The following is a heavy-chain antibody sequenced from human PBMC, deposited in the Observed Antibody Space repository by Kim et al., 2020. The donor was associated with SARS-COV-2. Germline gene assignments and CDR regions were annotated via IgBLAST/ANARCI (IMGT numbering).Heavy chain of an antibody. Sequence: VRITISRDNSKNTLYLQMNSLRAEDTAVYYCARETNRGYSYGSNQNWFDPWGQGTLVTVSS. D-gene: IGHD5-18*01. V-gene: IGHV3-30*07. J-gene: IGHJ5*02. CDR3: ARETNRGYSYGSNQNWFDP.